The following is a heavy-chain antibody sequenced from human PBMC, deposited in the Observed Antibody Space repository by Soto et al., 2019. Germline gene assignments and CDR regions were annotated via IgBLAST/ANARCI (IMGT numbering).Heavy chain of an antibody. CDR2: ISGSGGST. V-gene: IGHV3-23*01. J-gene: IGHJ4*02. D-gene: IGHD6-6*01. CDR3: ARGVEYSSASLFDY. Sequence: GGSLRLSCAASGFTFSSYAMSWVRQAPGKWLEWVSAISGSGGSTYYADSVKGRFTISRDNSKNTLYLQMNSLRAEDTAVYYCARGVEYSSASLFDYWGQGALVNVSS. CDR1: GFTFSSYA.